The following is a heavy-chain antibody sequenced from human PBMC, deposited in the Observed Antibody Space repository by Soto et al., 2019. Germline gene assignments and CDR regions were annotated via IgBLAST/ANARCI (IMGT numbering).Heavy chain of an antibody. J-gene: IGHJ5*01. CDR1: GFTFSNYG. CDR2: ISYDGTKQ. V-gene: IGHV3-30*03. D-gene: IGHD2-21*01. CDR3: AFFTMIVEFDS. Sequence: QVQLVESGGGVVQPGRSLRLSCAASGFTFSNYGVHWVRQVPGKGLEWVTFISYDGTKQYYADSVKGRFSISRDNTKNRVNLKMNGGTKEATAVYYCAFFTMIVEFDSWGQGTLVAVSS.